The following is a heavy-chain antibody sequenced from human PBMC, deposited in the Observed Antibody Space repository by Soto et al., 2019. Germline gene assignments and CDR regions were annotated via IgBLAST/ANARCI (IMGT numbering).Heavy chain of an antibody. CDR3: ARGNYNDYRSSFDF. CDR1: DDSISSDYYY. J-gene: IGHJ4*02. Sequence: PSLTCTVSDDSISSDYYYWTWIRQPPGKALEWIGFIFYSGRTDYNPSLASRLTISVDTSKNIFSLNLNSVTAADTAVYFCARGNYNDYRSSFDFWGQGALVTVSS. CDR2: IFYSGRT. D-gene: IGHD4-17*01. V-gene: IGHV4-30-4*01.